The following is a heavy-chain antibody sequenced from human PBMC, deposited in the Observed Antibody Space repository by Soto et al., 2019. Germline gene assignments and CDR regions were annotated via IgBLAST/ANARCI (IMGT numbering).Heavy chain of an antibody. CDR1: GFTFNTYA. V-gene: IGHV3-23*01. CDR3: ARSRRTYGDYYDL. J-gene: IGHJ4*02. D-gene: IGHD4-17*01. CDR2: VRDSGANT. Sequence: VSLRLSCEASGFTFNTYAMTWVRQAPGKGLEWVSSVRDSGANTYYADSVKGRFTISRDNSKNTVYLQMNSLRGNDTALYYCARSRRTYGDYYDLWGQGTVVTVSS.